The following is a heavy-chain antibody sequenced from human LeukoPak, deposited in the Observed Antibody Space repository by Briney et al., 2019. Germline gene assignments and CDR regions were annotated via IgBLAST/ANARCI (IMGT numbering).Heavy chain of an antibody. J-gene: IGHJ6*02. Sequence: SETLSLTCTVSGGSISSSSYYWGWIRQPPGKGLEWIGSIYYSGSTYYNPSLKSRVTISVDTSKNQFSLKLSSVTAADTAVYYCARQESLDCSGGSCYLNYYHYGMDVWGQGTTVTVSS. CDR1: GGSISSSSYY. CDR3: ARQESLDCSGGSCYLNYYHYGMDV. V-gene: IGHV4-39*01. CDR2: IYYSGST. D-gene: IGHD2-15*01.